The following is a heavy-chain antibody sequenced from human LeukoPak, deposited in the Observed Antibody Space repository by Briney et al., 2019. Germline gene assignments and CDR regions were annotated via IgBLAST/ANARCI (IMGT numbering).Heavy chain of an antibody. D-gene: IGHD4-17*01. J-gene: IGHJ4*02. Sequence: GGSLRLSCAASGFTFSSYSMNWVRQAPGKGLEWVSAISGSGGSTYYADSVKGRFTISRDNSKNTLYLQMNSLRAENTAVYYCAKEYYGARNPDDYWGQGTLVTVSS. CDR3: AKEYYGARNPDDY. CDR1: GFTFSSYS. V-gene: IGHV3-23*01. CDR2: ISGSGGST.